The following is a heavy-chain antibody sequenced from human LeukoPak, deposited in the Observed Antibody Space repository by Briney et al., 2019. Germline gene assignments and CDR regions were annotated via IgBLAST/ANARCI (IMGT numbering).Heavy chain of an antibody. CDR3: VREAGYCASVCLKSNWFDP. CDR1: GFPFSSHA. D-gene: IGHD2-21*02. CDR2: ISNGNT. V-gene: IGHV3-23*01. J-gene: IGHJ5*02. Sequence: PGGSLRLFCAASGFPFSSHAMSWVRQPPGKGLEWVSAISNGNTYYADSVRGRFTISRDDSKNTVYLQMNSLRDEDTALYYCVREAGYCASVCLKSNWFDPWGRGTLVTVSS.